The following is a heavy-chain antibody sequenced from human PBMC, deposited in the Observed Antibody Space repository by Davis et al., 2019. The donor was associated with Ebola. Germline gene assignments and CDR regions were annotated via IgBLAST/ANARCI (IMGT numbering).Heavy chain of an antibody. J-gene: IGHJ4*02. CDR1: GYTFTSYD. D-gene: IGHD3-3*01. CDR2: MNPNSGST. Sequence: AASVKVSCKASGYTFTSYDINWVRQATGQGLEWMGWMNPNSGSTGYAQKFQGRVTMTRNTSISTAYMELGSLRFEDTAVYYCARDPLKGYDFWSGYFDYWGQGTLVTVSS. V-gene: IGHV1-8*01. CDR3: ARDPLKGYDFWSGYFDY.